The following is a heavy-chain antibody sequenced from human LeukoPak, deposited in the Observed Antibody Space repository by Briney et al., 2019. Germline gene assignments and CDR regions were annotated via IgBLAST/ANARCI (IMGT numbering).Heavy chain of an antibody. Sequence: ASVKVSCKASGYTFTSYDINWVRQATGQGLEWMGWMNPNSGNTGYAQKFQGRVTMTRDTSASTAYMELRSLRSEDMAVYYCARGLSTVTTSDAFDIWGQGTMVTVSS. CDR2: MNPNSGNT. J-gene: IGHJ3*02. CDR3: ARGLSTVTTSDAFDI. CDR1: GYTFTSYD. V-gene: IGHV1-8*01. D-gene: IGHD4-17*01.